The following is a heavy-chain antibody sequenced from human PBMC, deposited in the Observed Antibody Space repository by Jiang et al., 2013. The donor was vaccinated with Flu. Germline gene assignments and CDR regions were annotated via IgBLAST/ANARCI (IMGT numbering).Heavy chain of an antibody. CDR1: GGTFSSYA. V-gene: IGHV1-69*04. CDR2: IIPILGIA. Sequence: SGAEVKKPGSSVKVSCKASGGTFSSYAISWVRQAPGQGLEWMGRIIPILGIANYAQKFQGRVTITADKSTSTAYMELSSLRSEDTAVYYCARAQGGYYDSQGSDAFDIWGQGTMVTVSS. D-gene: IGHD3-22*01. J-gene: IGHJ3*02. CDR3: ARAQGGYYDSQGSDAFDI.